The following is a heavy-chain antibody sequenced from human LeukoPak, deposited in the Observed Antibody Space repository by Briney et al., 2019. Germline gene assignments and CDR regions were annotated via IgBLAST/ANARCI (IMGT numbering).Heavy chain of an antibody. Sequence: SETLSLTCTVSGGSISSYYWSRIRQPPGKGLEWIGYIYYSGSTNYNPSLKSRVTISVDTSENQFSLKLSSVTAADTAVYYCARHGDAVAGIFDYWGQGTLVTVSS. V-gene: IGHV4-59*08. CDR3: ARHGDAVAGIFDY. D-gene: IGHD6-19*01. CDR2: IYYSGST. CDR1: GGSISSYY. J-gene: IGHJ4*02.